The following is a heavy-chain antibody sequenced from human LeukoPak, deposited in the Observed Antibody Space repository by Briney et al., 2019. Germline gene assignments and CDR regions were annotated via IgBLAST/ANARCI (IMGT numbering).Heavy chain of an antibody. D-gene: IGHD6-19*01. CDR1: GFSLSSYG. CDR2: INPDGTNM. CDR3: VSGFFQWLY. Sequence: GRSLTLSCAASGFSLSSYGMSWVGHPPGKGLEWVANINPDGTNMLYVDSVKSRFAISRTNAKNSWYLQVNKLRAEDTAGDICVSGFFQWLYSGQGNLVTASS. J-gene: IGHJ4*01. V-gene: IGHV3-7*01.